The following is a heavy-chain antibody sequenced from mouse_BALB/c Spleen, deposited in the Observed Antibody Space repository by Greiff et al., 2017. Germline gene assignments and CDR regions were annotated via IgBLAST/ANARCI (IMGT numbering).Heavy chain of an antibody. Sequence: EVKVEESGGGLVKPGGSLKLSCAASGFTFSDYYMYWVRQTPEKRLEWVATISDGGSYTYYPDSVKGRFTISRDNAKNNLYLQMSSLKSEDTAMYYCARDPLRGNYYAMDYWGQGTSVTVSS. V-gene: IGHV5-4*02. CDR1: GFTFSDYY. CDR2: ISDGGSYT. J-gene: IGHJ4*01. CDR3: ARDPLRGNYYAMDY.